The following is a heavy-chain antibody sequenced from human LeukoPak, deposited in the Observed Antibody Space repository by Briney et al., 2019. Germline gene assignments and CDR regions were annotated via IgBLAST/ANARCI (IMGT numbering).Heavy chain of an antibody. J-gene: IGHJ6*03. CDR2: IYSGGST. D-gene: IGHD3-9*01. CDR3: ARDIRYFDWLQDYYYMDV. V-gene: IGHV3-53*01. CDR1: GFTVSSNC. Sequence: GGSLRLSCAASGFTVSSNCMSWVRQAPGKGLEWVSVIYSGGSTYYADSVKGRFTISRDNSKNTLYLQMNSLRAEDTAVYYCARDIRYFDWLQDYYYMDVWGKGTTVTVSS.